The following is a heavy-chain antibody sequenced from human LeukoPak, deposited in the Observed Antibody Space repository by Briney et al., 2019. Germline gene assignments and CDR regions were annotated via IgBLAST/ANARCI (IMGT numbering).Heavy chain of an antibody. CDR3: AKNGDRGAYCTGGTCYPYFYYYMDV. J-gene: IGHJ6*03. Sequence: GGSLRLSCAASGFTFNDFGMHWVRQAPGKGLEWVTFIRHDGSDKYYIDSVKGRFTISRDMSKNTLYLQMNSLRAEDTAIYYCAKNGDRGAYCTGGTCYPYFYYYMDVWGKGTTVTI. CDR2: IRHDGSDK. CDR1: GFTFNDFG. V-gene: IGHV3-30*02. D-gene: IGHD2-15*01.